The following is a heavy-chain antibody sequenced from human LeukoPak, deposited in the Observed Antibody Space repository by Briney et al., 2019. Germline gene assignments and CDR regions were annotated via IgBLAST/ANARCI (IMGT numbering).Heavy chain of an antibody. J-gene: IGHJ6*02. V-gene: IGHV3-48*03. CDR1: GFTFSTYE. Sequence: PGGSLRLSCAASGFTFSTYEMNWVRQAPGKGLEWVSYISSSGSTIYYADSVKGRFIISRDNSKNSLYLQMNSLRAEDTVFYYCARDPRGYDTFSFYYHYGMDVWGQGTTVTVSS. CDR3: ARDPRGYDTFSFYYHYGMDV. CDR2: ISSSGSTI. D-gene: IGHD2-15*01.